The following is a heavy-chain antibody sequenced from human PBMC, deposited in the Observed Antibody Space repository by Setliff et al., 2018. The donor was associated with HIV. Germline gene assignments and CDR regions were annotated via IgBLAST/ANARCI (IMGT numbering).Heavy chain of an antibody. CDR1: GYTFINYV. CDR3: ARELSGGHFQFDY. V-gene: IGHV1-3*04. J-gene: IGHJ4*02. D-gene: IGHD2-15*01. Sequence: VKVSCKTSGYTFINYVMHWVRQAPGQSLEWVGWLNTGNGDTGYSQKFQGRVTFTRDTSASAAYMELSSLRSEDTAVYYCARELSGGHFQFDYWGQGTLVTVSS. CDR2: LNTGNGDT.